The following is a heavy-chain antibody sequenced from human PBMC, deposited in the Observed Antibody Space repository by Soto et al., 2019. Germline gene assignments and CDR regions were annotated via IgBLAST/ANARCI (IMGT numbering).Heavy chain of an antibody. Sequence: PSETLSLTCTVSGGSISSYYWSWIRQPPGKGLEWIGYIYYSGSTNYNPSLKSRVTISVDTSKNQFSLKLSSVTAADTAVYYCARHPVLCSGGSCYPYYFDYWGQGTLVTVSS. CDR1: GGSISSYY. J-gene: IGHJ4*02. V-gene: IGHV4-59*08. CDR3: ARHPVLCSGGSCYPYYFDY. CDR2: IYYSGST. D-gene: IGHD2-15*01.